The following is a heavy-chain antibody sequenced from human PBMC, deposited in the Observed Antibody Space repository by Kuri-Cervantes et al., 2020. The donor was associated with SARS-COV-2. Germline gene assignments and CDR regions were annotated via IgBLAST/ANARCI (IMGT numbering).Heavy chain of an antibody. CDR3: ARRLKDGPPDY. CDR1: GGSISSYY. Sequence: SETLSLTCTVSGGSISSYYWSWIRQPAGKGLEWIGRIYTSGSTNYNPCLKSRVTISVDTSKNQFSLKLSSVTAADTAVYYCARRLKDGPPDYWGQGTLVTVSS. CDR2: IYTSGST. J-gene: IGHJ4*02. V-gene: IGHV4-4*07.